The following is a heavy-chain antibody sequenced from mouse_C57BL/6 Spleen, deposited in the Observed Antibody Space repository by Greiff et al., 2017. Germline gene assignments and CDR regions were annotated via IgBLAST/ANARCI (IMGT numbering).Heavy chain of an antibody. V-gene: IGHV1-64*01. J-gene: IGHJ4*01. CDR1: GYTFTSYW. Sequence: QVQLQQSGAELVKPGASVKLSCKASGYTFTSYWMHWVKQRPGQGLEWIGMIHPNSGSTNYNEKFKSKATLTVDKSSSTAYMQLSSLTSEDSAVYYCARLGVTTGDYYAMDYWGQGTSGTVSS. CDR3: ARLGVTTGDYYAMDY. D-gene: IGHD2-2*01. CDR2: IHPNSGST.